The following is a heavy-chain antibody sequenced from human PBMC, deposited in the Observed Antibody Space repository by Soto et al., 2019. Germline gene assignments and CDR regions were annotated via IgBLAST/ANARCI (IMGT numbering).Heavy chain of an antibody. Sequence: EVQLLESGGDLVQPGGSLRLACAASGFTFRGDAMSWVRQAPGKGLEWVSSVSGSGEMTHYAESVKGRFTISRDNSKDTLFLQMASLRAEDTAVYYCARSEMTYNWNDWGQGTRVTVSS. CDR2: VSGSGEMT. J-gene: IGHJ4*02. D-gene: IGHD1-20*01. CDR1: GFTFRGDA. CDR3: ARSEMTYNWND. V-gene: IGHV3-23*01.